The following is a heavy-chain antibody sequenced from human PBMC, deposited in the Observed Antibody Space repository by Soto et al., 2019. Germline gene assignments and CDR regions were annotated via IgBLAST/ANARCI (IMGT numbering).Heavy chain of an antibody. J-gene: IGHJ6*02. CDR1: GFTFSSYG. Sequence: GGSLRLSCAASGFTFSSYGMHWVRQAPGKGLEWVAVISYDGSNKYYADSVKGRFTISRDNSKNTLYLQMNSLRAEDTAVYYCAKDQCTNGVCYNYYGMDVWGQGTTVTVSS. D-gene: IGHD2-8*01. CDR3: AKDQCTNGVCYNYYGMDV. V-gene: IGHV3-30*18. CDR2: ISYDGSNK.